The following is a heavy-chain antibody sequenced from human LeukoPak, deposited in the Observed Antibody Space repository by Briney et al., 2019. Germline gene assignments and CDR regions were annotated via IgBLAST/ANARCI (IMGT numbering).Heavy chain of an antibody. CDR3: ARVVGATRGDNYFDY. CDR2: ISAYNGNT. Sequence: ASVKVSRKASGYTFTSYGISWVRQAPGQGLEWMGWISAYNGNTNYAQKLQGRVTMTTDTSTSTAYMELRSLRSDDTAVYYCARVVGATRGDNYFDYWGQGTLVTVSS. V-gene: IGHV1-18*01. CDR1: GYTFTSYG. J-gene: IGHJ4*02. D-gene: IGHD1-26*01.